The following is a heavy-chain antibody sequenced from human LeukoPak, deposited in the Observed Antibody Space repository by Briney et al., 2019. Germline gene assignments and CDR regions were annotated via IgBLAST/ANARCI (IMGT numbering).Heavy chain of an antibody. CDR2: ISGSGGST. CDR1: GFTFSSYA. D-gene: IGHD3-22*01. CDR3: AKDWDTNYYDSSGYKMPPRVSFDY. J-gene: IGHJ4*02. V-gene: IGHV3-23*01. Sequence: GGALRLSCAASGFTFSSYAMSWVRQAPGKGLEWVSAISGSGGSTYYADSAKGRFTISRDNSKNTLYLQMNSLRAEDTAVYYCAKDWDTNYYDSSGYKMPPRVSFDYRGQGTLVTVSS.